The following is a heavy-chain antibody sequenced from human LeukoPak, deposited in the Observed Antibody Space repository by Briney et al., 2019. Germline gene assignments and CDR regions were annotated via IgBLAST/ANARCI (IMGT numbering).Heavy chain of an antibody. CDR1: GGSISSSSDY. D-gene: IGHD6-6*01. V-gene: IGHV4-39*01. CDR2: IYYSGNT. CDR3: ARQSVRAIAIAARQGNYFDY. J-gene: IGHJ4*02. Sequence: SETLSLTCTVSGGSISSSSDYWGWIRQPPGKGLEWIGSIYYSGNTYYNPSLKSRVTISLDTSKNQFSLKLSSVTAADTAVYYCARQSVRAIAIAARQGNYFDYWGQGTLVTVSS.